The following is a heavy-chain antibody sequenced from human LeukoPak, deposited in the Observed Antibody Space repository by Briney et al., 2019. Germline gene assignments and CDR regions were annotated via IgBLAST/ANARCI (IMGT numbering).Heavy chain of an antibody. CDR1: GGSISSSSYY. Sequence: PSETLSLTCTVSGGSISSSSYYWGWIRQPPGRGLEWIGSIYYSGSTYHNPSLKSRVTISVDTSKNQFSLKLSSVTATDTAVYYCARRGRDSSGYPFDYWGQGTLVTVSS. CDR2: IYYSGST. J-gene: IGHJ4*02. D-gene: IGHD3-22*01. CDR3: ARRGRDSSGYPFDY. V-gene: IGHV4-39*01.